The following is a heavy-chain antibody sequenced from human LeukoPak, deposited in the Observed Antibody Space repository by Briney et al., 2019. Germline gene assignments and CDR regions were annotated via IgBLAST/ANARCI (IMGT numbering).Heavy chain of an antibody. Sequence: SETLSLTCAVHGGSFSGYYWSWIRQPPGKGLEWIGEINHSGSTNYNPSLKSRVTISVDTSKNQFSLKLSSVTAADTAVYYCARRRVVATTPFDYWGQGTLVTVSS. V-gene: IGHV4-34*01. CDR3: ARRRVVATTPFDY. CDR2: INHSGST. D-gene: IGHD5-12*01. J-gene: IGHJ4*02. CDR1: GGSFSGYY.